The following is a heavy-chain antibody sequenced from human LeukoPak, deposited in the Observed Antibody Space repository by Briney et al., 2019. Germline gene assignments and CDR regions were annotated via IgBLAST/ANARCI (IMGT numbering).Heavy chain of an antibody. CDR3: AKGDYYDSSGYYYGVHAFDI. CDR1: GYTLTELS. V-gene: IGHV1-24*01. Sequence: ASVKVSCKVSGYTLTELSMHWVRQAPGKGLEWMGGFDPEDDETIYAQKFQGRVTMTEDTSTDTAYMELSSLRSEDTAVYYCAKGDYYDSSGYYYGVHAFDIWGQGTMVTVSS. CDR2: FDPEDDET. J-gene: IGHJ3*02. D-gene: IGHD3-22*01.